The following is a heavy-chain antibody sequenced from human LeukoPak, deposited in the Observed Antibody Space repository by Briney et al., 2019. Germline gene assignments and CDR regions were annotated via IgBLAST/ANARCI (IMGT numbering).Heavy chain of an antibody. CDR2: IRYDGSNK. V-gene: IGHV3-30*02. J-gene: IGHJ5*02. Sequence: GGSLRLSCAASGFTFSSYGMHWVRQAPGKGLEWVAFIRYDGSNKYYADSVKGRFTISRDNSKNTLYLQMNSLRAEDTAVYYCARGEATNKFEYSTNWFDPWGQGTLVTVSS. CDR3: ARGEATNKFEYSTNWFDP. D-gene: IGHD6-6*01. CDR1: GFTFSSYG.